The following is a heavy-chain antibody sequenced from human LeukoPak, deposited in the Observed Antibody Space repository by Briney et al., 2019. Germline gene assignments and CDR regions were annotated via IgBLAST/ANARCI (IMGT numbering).Heavy chain of an antibody. CDR3: AKWPNYGSESSFDY. CDR1: GFTFSNYG. Sequence: QPGRSLRLSCAASGFTFSNYGMHWVRQAPGKGLEWVAVIWYDGGNKYYADPVKGRFTISRDNSKNTLYLQMNSLRAEDTAVYYCAKWPNYGSESSFDYCGQGPLVTVSS. J-gene: IGHJ4*02. CDR2: IWYDGGNK. D-gene: IGHD3-10*01. V-gene: IGHV3-33*06.